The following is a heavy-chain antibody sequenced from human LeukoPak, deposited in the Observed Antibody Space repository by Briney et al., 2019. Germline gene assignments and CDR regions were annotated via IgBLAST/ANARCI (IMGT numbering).Heavy chain of an antibody. J-gene: IGHJ4*02. CDR3: TTVSVLRFSARDY. CDR2: IKSKTDGGTT. D-gene: IGHD3-3*01. V-gene: IGHV3-15*01. Sequence: PGGSLRLSCAASGFTFSNAWMSWVRQAPGKGLEWVGRIKSKTDGGTTDYAAPVKGRFTISRDDSKNTLYLQMNSLKTEDTAVYYCTTVSVLRFSARDYWGQGTLVTVSS. CDR1: GFTFSNAW.